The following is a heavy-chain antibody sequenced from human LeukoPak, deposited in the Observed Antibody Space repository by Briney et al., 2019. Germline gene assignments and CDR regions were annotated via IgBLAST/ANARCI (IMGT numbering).Heavy chain of an antibody. CDR2: IIPIFGTA. CDR1: GGTFSSYA. Sequence: SVKVSCKASGGTFSSYAISWVRQAPGQGLEWMGGIIPIFGTANYAQKFQGRVTMTRDMSTSTVYMELSSLRSEDTAVYYCARDSYYSSSSLGFDYWGQGTLVTVSS. CDR3: ARDSYYSSSSLGFDY. J-gene: IGHJ4*02. D-gene: IGHD6-6*01. V-gene: IGHV1-69*05.